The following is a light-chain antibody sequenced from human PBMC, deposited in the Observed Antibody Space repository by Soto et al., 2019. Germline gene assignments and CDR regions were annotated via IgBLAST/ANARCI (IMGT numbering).Light chain of an antibody. CDR1: SSDVGGYNY. CDR3: CSYAGNTLVV. J-gene: IGLJ2*01. CDR2: EVS. V-gene: IGLV2-14*01. Sequence: QSALTQPASVSGSPGQSITISCTGTSSDVGGYNYVSWYQQHPGKAPKLMIYEVSNRPSGVSSRFSGSKSGNTASLTISGLQAEDEADYYCCSYAGNTLVVFGGGTKVTVL.